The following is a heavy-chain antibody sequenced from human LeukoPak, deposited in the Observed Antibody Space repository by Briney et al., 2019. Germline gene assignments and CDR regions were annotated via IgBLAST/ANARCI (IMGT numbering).Heavy chain of an antibody. CDR1: GFTFDNYA. V-gene: IGHV3-7*03. D-gene: IGHD3-16*01. Sequence: GGSLRLSCAASGFTFDNYAMTWVRQTPGKGLEWVASINPSGSVKYYVNSVKGRFTISRDNAKNSLYLQMSNLRAEDTAVYFCARGGGLDVWGQGATVTVSS. J-gene: IGHJ6*02. CDR2: INPSGSVK. CDR3: ARGGGLDV.